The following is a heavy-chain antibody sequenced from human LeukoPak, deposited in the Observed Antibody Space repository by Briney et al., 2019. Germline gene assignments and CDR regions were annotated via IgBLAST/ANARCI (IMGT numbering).Heavy chain of an antibody. Sequence: GGTLRLSCAASGFTFSSYGMSWVRQAPGKGLEWVSAMSGDGATTYYADSVKGRFTISRDNSKNALYLQINNLGAEDTAVYYCAKDRPGAMLYFDCWGQGTLVTVSS. CDR1: GFTFSSYG. D-gene: IGHD1-26*01. V-gene: IGHV3-23*01. CDR3: AKDRPGAMLYFDC. CDR2: MSGDGATT. J-gene: IGHJ4*02.